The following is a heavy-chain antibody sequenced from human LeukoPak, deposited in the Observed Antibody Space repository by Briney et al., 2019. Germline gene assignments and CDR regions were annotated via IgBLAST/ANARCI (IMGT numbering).Heavy chain of an antibody. J-gene: IGHJ4*02. CDR2: ISYDGSNK. Sequence: GRSLRLSCAASGFTFSSYAMHWVRQAPGKGLEWVAVISYDGSNKYYADSVKGRFTISRDNSKNTLYLQMNSLRAEDTAVYYCARRLASSAEFDYWGQGTLVTVSS. D-gene: IGHD1-14*01. V-gene: IGHV3-30-3*01. CDR1: GFTFSSYA. CDR3: ARRLASSAEFDY.